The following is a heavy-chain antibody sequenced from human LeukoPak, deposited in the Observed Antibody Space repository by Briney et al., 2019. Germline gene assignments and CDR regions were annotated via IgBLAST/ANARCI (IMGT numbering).Heavy chain of an antibody. D-gene: IGHD2-15*01. J-gene: IGHJ4*02. CDR2: INHSGST. V-gene: IGHV4-30-4*08. Sequence: SQTLSLTCTVSGGSISSGDYYWSWIRQPPGTGLEWIGEINHSGSTNYNPSLKSRVTISVDTSKNQFSLKLSSVTAADTAVYYCARGLSAIVYWGQGTLVTVSP. CDR3: ARGLSAIVY. CDR1: GGSISSGDYY.